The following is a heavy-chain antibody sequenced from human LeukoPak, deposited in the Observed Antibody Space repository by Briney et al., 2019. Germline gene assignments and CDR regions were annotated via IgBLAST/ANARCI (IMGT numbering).Heavy chain of an antibody. V-gene: IGHV4-59*01. D-gene: IGHD6-13*01. CDR1: GGSISSYY. J-gene: IGHJ3*02. Sequence: PSETLSLTCTVSGGSISSYYWSWIRQPPGKGLEWIGYIYYNGSTNYNPSLKSRVTISVDTSKNQFSLKLSSVTAADTAVYYCARERSSWYFAFDIWGQETMVTVSS. CDR2: IYYNGST. CDR3: ARERSSWYFAFDI.